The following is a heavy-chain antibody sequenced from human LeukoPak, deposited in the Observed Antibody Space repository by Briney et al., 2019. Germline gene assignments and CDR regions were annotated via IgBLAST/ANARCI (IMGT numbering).Heavy chain of an antibody. J-gene: IGHJ6*02. D-gene: IGHD1-14*01. V-gene: IGHV3-9*01. CDR1: GFTFDDYA. CDR3: AKDSGNPGYYYGMDV. CDR2: ISWNSGSI. Sequence: PGGSLRLSCAASGFTFDDYAMHWVRQAPGKGLEWVSGISWNSGSIGYADSVKGRFTISRDNAKNSLYLQTNSLRAEDTALYYCAKDSGNPGYYYGMDVWGQGTTVTVSS.